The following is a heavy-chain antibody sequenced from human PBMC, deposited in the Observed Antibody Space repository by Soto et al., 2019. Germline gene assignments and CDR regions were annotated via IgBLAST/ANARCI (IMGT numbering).Heavy chain of an antibody. J-gene: IGHJ4*02. CDR1: GGSISSGGYY. CDR2: IYYSGST. CDR3: ARVGSWTKYFDY. D-gene: IGHD6-13*01. V-gene: IGHV4-31*03. Sequence: PSETLSLTCTVSGGSISSGGYYWSWIRQHPGKGLEWIGYIYYSGSTYYNPSLKSRVTISVDTSKNQSSLKLSSVTAADTAVYYCARVGSWTKYFDYWGQGTLVTVSS.